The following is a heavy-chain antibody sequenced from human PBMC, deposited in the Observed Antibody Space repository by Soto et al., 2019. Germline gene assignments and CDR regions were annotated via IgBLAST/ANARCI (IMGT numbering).Heavy chain of an antibody. D-gene: IGHD2-15*01. Sequence: ASVKVSCKASGYAFISFSISWVRQAPGQGLEWMGWINSYNGHTNFAQNFQGRVTMTTDTSTTTAYMELRSLGSDDTAVYYCARDRGYCSGGSCTSDWFDPWGQGTLVTVSS. CDR2: INSYNGHT. V-gene: IGHV1-18*01. CDR3: ARDRGYCSGGSCTSDWFDP. CDR1: GYAFISFS. J-gene: IGHJ5*02.